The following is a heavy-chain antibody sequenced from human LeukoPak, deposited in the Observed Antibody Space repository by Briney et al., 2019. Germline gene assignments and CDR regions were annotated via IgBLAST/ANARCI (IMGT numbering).Heavy chain of an antibody. CDR1: GFDVSNHY. V-gene: IGHV3-53*01. J-gene: IGHJ6*04. CDR2: IQSAGNT. D-gene: IGHD3-10*02. Sequence: PGGSLRLSCAASGFDVSNHYLNWVRQAPGKGLEWVSIIQSAGNTYYADSVKGRFTISRDNAKNSLYLQMNSLRAEDTAVYYCAELGITMIGGVWGKGTTVTISS. CDR3: AELGITMIGGV.